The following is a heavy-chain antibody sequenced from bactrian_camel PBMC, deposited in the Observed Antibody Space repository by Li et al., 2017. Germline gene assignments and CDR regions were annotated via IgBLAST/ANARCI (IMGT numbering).Heavy chain of an antibody. V-gene: IGHV3S53*01. CDR1: GYANSYSTYC. CDR2: IDSDGST. Sequence: HVQLVESGGGLVQAGGSLRLSCADSGYANSYSTYCLGWFRQAPGKEREGVATIDSDGSTSYADSVKGRFTISKDSAKNTVYLQLNSLKPEDTAMYYCAAESSWWGTPKVAGRTTAFRFWGQGTQVTVSS. J-gene: IGHJ4*01. D-gene: IGHD6*01. CDR3: AAESSWWGTPKVAGRTTAFRF.